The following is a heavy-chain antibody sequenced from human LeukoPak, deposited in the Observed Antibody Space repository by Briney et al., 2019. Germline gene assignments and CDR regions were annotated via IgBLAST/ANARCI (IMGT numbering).Heavy chain of an antibody. J-gene: IGHJ2*01. V-gene: IGHV4-30-4*08. CDR2: IYYSGST. CDR1: GGSISSGDYY. Sequence: PSETLSLTCTVSGGSISSGDYYWSWIRQPPGKGLEWIGYIYYSGSTYYNPSLKSRVTISVDTSKNQFSLKLSSVTAADTAVYYCARVPQWLPRGYFDLWGRGTLVTVSS. D-gene: IGHD6-19*01. CDR3: ARVPQWLPRGYFDL.